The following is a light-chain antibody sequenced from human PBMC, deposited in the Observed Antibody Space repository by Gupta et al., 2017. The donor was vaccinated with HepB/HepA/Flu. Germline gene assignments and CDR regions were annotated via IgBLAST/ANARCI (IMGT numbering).Light chain of an antibody. J-gene: IGKJ4*01. CDR1: QDIRNY. CDR3: QQENNLPNT. Sequence: DIQMTQSPSSLSASVGDRVTITCQASQDIRNYINWYQQKPGKAPKLLIYDASKVETGVPSRFSGSDSGTYFSFTISSRQPEDVATYYCQQENNLPNTFGRGTKVDIE. V-gene: IGKV1-33*01. CDR2: DAS.